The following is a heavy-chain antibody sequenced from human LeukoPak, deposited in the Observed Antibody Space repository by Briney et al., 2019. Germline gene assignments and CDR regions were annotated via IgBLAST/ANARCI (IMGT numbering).Heavy chain of an antibody. Sequence: GESLKISCKGSGYSFTSYWIGWVRQMPGKGLEWMGIIYPGDSDTRYSPSFQGQVTISADKSISTAYLQWSSLKGSDTAMYYCAITYYYDSSGRRSFDYWGQGTLVTVSS. CDR1: GYSFTSYW. D-gene: IGHD3-22*01. V-gene: IGHV5-51*01. J-gene: IGHJ4*02. CDR3: AITYYYDSSGRRSFDY. CDR2: IYPGDSDT.